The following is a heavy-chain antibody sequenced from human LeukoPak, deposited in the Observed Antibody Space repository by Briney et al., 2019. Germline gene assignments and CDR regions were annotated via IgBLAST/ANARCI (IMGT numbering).Heavy chain of an antibody. D-gene: IGHD6-6*01. CDR1: GFTFSSYG. CDR3: AKDIVAARPSYYYGMDV. J-gene: IGHJ6*02. V-gene: IGHV3-33*06. CDR2: IWYDGSNK. Sequence: GGSLRLSCAASGFTFSSYGMHWVRQAPGKGLEWVAVIWYDGSNKYYADSVKGRFTISRDNSKNTLYLQMNSLRAEDTAVYYCAKDIVAARPSYYYGMDVWGQGTTVTVSS.